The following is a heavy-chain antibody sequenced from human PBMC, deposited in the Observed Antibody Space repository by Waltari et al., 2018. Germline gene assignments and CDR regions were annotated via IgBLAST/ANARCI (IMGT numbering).Heavy chain of an antibody. V-gene: IGHV4-34*01. CDR2: INHSGRT. CDR3: ARGIWDYDFWSGYYAPSGFQH. J-gene: IGHJ1*01. Sequence: QVQLQQWGAGLLKPSETLSLTCAVYGGSFSGYYWSWIRKPPGKGLECIGEINHSGRTTYNRAVKRRVTISVDTSKNQFSLKRSSVTAADTAVYYCARGIWDYDFWSGYYAPSGFQHWGQGTLVTVSS. CDR1: GGSFSGYY. D-gene: IGHD3-3*01.